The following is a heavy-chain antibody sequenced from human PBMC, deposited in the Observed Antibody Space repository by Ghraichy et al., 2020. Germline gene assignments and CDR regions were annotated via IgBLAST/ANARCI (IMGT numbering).Heavy chain of an antibody. D-gene: IGHD3-22*01. CDR1: GDSVSSNSAA. CDR3: ARERYGRSGYFEGFDY. Sequence: SQTLSLTCAISGDSVSSNSAAWNWIRQSPSRGLEWPGRTYHRSKWYADYAPSVKSRITINPDTSKNQFSLQLNSVTPEDTAVYYCARERYGRSGYFEGFDYWGQGTLVTVAS. V-gene: IGHV6-1*01. J-gene: IGHJ4*02. CDR2: TYHRSKWYA.